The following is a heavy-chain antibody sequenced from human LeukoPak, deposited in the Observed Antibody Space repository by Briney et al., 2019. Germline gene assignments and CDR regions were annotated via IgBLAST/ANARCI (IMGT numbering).Heavy chain of an antibody. Sequence: GRSLRLSCAASGFTFSSYAMHWGRQAPGKGLEWVAVISYDGSNKYYADSVKGRFTISRDNSKNTLYLQMNSLRAEDTAVYYCASLSLGIAAAGTGTRGRRFDYWGQGTLVTVSS. V-gene: IGHV3-30-3*01. D-gene: IGHD6-13*01. CDR3: ASLSLGIAAAGTGTRGRRFDY. CDR1: GFTFSSYA. J-gene: IGHJ4*02. CDR2: ISYDGSNK.